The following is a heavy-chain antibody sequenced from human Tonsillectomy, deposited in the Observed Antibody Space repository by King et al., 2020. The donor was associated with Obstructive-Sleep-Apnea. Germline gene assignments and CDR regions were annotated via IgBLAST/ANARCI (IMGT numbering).Heavy chain of an antibody. CDR1: GGSINSYY. J-gene: IGHJ5*02. Sequence: QLQESGPGLVKPSETLSLTCTVSGGSINSYYWSWIRQPPGKGLEWIGYIYYSGSTNYNPSPKNRGTISVDTSKNQFSLKLSSVTAADTAVYYCARRAQLAQWFDPWGQGTLVTVSS. D-gene: IGHD6-6*01. V-gene: IGHV4-59*08. CDR2: IYYSGST. CDR3: ARRAQLAQWFDP.